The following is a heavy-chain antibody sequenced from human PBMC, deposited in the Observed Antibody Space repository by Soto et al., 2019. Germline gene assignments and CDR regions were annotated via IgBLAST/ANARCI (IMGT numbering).Heavy chain of an antibody. CDR2: ISAYNGNT. D-gene: IGHD3-3*01. Sequence: ASVKVSCKASGYTFTSYGISWVRQAPGQGLEWMGWISAYNGNTNYAQKLQGRVTMTTDTSTSTAYMELRSLRSDDTAVYYCARVVTIFGVVIIPDYYGMDVWGQGTTVTVSS. CDR1: GYTFTSYG. V-gene: IGHV1-18*01. J-gene: IGHJ6*02. CDR3: ARVVTIFGVVIIPDYYGMDV.